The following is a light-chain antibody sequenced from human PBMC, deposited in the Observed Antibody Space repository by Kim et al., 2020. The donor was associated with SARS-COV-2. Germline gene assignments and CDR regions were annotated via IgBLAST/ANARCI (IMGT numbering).Light chain of an antibody. CDR3: QQYNNWLT. Sequence: SVSPGERATLSCRASQSVSSNLAWYQQKPGQAPRLLIYGASTRATGIPARFSGSGSGTEFTLTMSSLQSEDFAVYYCQQYNNWLTFGGGTKVDIK. J-gene: IGKJ4*01. CDR1: QSVSSN. V-gene: IGKV3-15*01. CDR2: GAS.